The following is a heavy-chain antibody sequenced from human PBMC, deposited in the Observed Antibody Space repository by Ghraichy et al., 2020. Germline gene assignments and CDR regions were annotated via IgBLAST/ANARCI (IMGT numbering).Heavy chain of an antibody. V-gene: IGHV3-23*01. J-gene: IGHJ5*02. Sequence: GGSLRLSCAASGFTFSSYAMSWVRQAPGKGLEWVSAISGSGGSTYYADSVKGRFTISRDNSKNTLYLQMNSLRAEDTAVYYCAKDRVTPAAAPPTWFDPWGQGTLVTVSS. CDR2: ISGSGGST. D-gene: IGHD6-13*01. CDR3: AKDRVTPAAAPPTWFDP. CDR1: GFTFSSYA.